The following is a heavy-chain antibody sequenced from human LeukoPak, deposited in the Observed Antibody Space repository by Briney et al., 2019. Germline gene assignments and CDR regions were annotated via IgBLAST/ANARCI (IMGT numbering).Heavy chain of an antibody. D-gene: IGHD3-22*01. V-gene: IGHV7-4-1*02. CDR2: INTNTGNP. CDR3: ARDTDITMIVVVMDY. J-gene: IGHJ4*02. CDR1: GYTFTTYP. Sequence: ASVKVSCKASGYTFTTYPINWVRRAPGQGLEWMGWINTNTGNPTYAQGFTGRFVFSLDTSVSTAYLQISSLKAEDTAVYYCARDTDITMIVVVMDYWGQGTLVTVSS.